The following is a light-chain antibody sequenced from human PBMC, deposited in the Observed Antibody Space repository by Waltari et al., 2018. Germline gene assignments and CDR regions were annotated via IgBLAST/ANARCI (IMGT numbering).Light chain of an antibody. J-gene: IGKJ2*01. CDR3: QQYYSTPGYT. CDR2: WAS. CDR1: QSVLYSSNNKNY. Sequence: DIVMTQSPDSLAVSLGERATINCKPSQSVLYSSNNKNYLAWYQQKPGQPPKLLIYWASTRESGVPDRFSGSGSGTDFTLTISSLQAEDVAVYYCQQYYSTPGYTFGQGTKLEIK. V-gene: IGKV4-1*01.